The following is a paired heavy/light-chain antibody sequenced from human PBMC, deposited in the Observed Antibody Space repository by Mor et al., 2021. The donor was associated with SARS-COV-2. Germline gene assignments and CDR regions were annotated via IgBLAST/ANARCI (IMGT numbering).Light chain of an antibody. Sequence: QSVLTQPPSVSAAPGQKVTISCSGTSSSIGNNDVSWYQQLPGTAPKLLIYENNKRPSGIPDRFSGSKSGTSATLGITGLQTGDEADYYCGRWDDRLNDYVFGTGTKVTVL. J-gene: IGLJ1*01. CDR3: GRWDDRLNDYV. V-gene: IGLV1-51*02. CDR1: SSSIGNND. CDR2: ENN.
Heavy chain of an antibody. J-gene: IGHJ6*02. CDR3: ARDEGAAYYYYYMDV. CDR1: GFTFRSYG. CDR2: ISYDGSNK. V-gene: IGHV3-30*04. D-gene: IGHD3-16*01. Sequence: QVQLVESGGGVVQPGRSLRLSCVASGFTFRSYGMHWVRQAPGKGLEWLAVISYDGSNKYYADSVKGRFTISRDNSNNTLFLQMNSLRVDDSALYYCARDEGAAYYYYYMDVWGQGTTVTVSS.